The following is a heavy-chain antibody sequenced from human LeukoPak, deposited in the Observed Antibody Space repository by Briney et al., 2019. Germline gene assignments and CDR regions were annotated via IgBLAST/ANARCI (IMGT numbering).Heavy chain of an antibody. Sequence: GGSLRLSSAASGFTFISYSMIWVRPAPGKGREWVSSIVCSGGYIYYADLVKGRFTISRDNTKNTLYLQMNSLRAEDTAVYYCARFRLSNYEILTGYYYFFDYWGQGTLVTVSS. CDR1: GFTFISYS. CDR3: ARFRLSNYEILTGYYYFFDY. D-gene: IGHD3-9*01. J-gene: IGHJ4*02. CDR2: IVCSGGYI. V-gene: IGHV3-21*01.